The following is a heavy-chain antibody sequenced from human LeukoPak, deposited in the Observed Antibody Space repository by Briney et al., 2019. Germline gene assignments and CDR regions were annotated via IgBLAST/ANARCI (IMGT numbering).Heavy chain of an antibody. CDR2: INTDGSST. Sequence: GASLRLSCAASAITFSSCWSHWVRQLRGKRMVWGSRINTDGSSTTYADSVKGRFTISRDNTENTLYLQMSSLRAEDTAVYYCAREWKKTGAFDHWGQGTLVTVSS. J-gene: IGHJ4*02. V-gene: IGHV3-74*01. CDR1: AITFSSCW. CDR3: AREWKKTGAFDH. D-gene: IGHD1-1*01.